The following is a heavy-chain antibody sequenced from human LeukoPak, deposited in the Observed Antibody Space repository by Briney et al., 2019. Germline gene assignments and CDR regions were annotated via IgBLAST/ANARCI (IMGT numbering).Heavy chain of an antibody. V-gene: IGHV3-7*01. CDR2: IKQDGSEK. CDR1: GFTFSSYW. D-gene: IGHD3-10*01. CDR3: ARVRQYYGSGSYFEDY. Sequence: GGSLRLSCAASGFTFSSYWMSWVRQAPGKGLEWVANIKQDGSEKYYVDSVGGRFTISRDNAKNSLYLQMNSLRAEDTAVYYCARVRQYYGSGSYFEDYWGQGTLVTVSS. J-gene: IGHJ4*02.